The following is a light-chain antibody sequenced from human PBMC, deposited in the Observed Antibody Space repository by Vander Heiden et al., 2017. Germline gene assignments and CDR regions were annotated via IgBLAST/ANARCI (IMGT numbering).Light chain of an antibody. CDR3: SSYAGSNNLGV. CDR1: SSDVGGYNY. J-gene: IGLJ3*02. Sequence: QSALTQPPSASGAPGQSVTISCIGTSSDVGGYNYVSWYQQHPGKAPKLMIYEVSKRPSGVPERFSGSKSGNTASLTVSGLQAEDEADYYCSSYAGSNNLGVFGGGTKLTVL. V-gene: IGLV2-8*01. CDR2: EVS.